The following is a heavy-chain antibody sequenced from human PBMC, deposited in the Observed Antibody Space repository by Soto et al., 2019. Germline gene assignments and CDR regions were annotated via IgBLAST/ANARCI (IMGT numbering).Heavy chain of an antibody. Sequence: QVQLVQSGAEVKKPGSSVKVSCKASGGTFSSYAISWVRQAPGQGLEWMGGIIPIFGTANYAQKFQGRVTITADKSTSTAYMELSSLRSEDTAVYYCAGSRERWPQLRNGDWFDPWGQGTLVTVSS. V-gene: IGHV1-69*06. D-gene: IGHD5-12*01. CDR2: IIPIFGTA. J-gene: IGHJ5*02. CDR3: AGSRERWPQLRNGDWFDP. CDR1: GGTFSSYA.